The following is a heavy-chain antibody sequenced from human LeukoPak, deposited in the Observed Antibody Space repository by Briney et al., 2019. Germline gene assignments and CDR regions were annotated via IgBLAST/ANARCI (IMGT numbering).Heavy chain of an antibody. J-gene: IGHJ5*02. CDR3: ARPVPSRLGWFDP. Sequence: SETLSLTCTVSGGSISSYYWGWIRQPPGKGLEWIGSIYYSGSTNYNPSLKSRVTISVDKSKNQFSLKLSSVTAADTAVYYCARPVPSRLGWFDPWGQGTLVTVSS. CDR2: IYYSGST. D-gene: IGHD1-1*01. CDR1: GGSISSYY. V-gene: IGHV4-39*01.